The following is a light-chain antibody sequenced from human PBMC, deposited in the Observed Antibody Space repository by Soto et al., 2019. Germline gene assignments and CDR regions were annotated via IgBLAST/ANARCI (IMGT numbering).Light chain of an antibody. J-gene: IGLJ1*01. V-gene: IGLV1-51*01. Sequence: QSVLTQPPSVSAAPGQKVTISCSGSSSNIGNNYVSWYQQLPGTAPKLLIYDNNKRPSGIPDRFSGSKSGTSATLGITGLQTGAEADYYCGTWDSSLSAHYVFGTGTKLTLL. CDR1: SSNIGNNY. CDR2: DNN. CDR3: GTWDSSLSAHYV.